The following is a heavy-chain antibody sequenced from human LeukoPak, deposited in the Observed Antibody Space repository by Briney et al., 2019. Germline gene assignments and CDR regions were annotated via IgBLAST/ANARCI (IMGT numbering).Heavy chain of an antibody. CDR1: GVSLSGSQYY. CDR2: IFYTGST. J-gene: IGHJ3*01. D-gene: IGHD3-9*01. V-gene: IGHV4-39*01. CDR3: ARHRGSLKTGYSPKTPLDV. Sequence: SETLSLTCSVSGVSLSGSQYYWGWIRQPPGRPLQWIATIFYTGSTLYNPSLSSRVSLSVDTSKKQISLRLTSVTAADSALYYCARHRGSLKTGYSPKTPLDVWGQGTMVTVSS.